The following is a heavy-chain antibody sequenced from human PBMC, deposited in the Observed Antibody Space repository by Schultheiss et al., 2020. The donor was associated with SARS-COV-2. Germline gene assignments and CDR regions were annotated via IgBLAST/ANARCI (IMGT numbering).Heavy chain of an antibody. J-gene: IGHJ4*02. CDR2: IYYSGST. CDR3: ARGDSSGTPST. D-gene: IGHD3-22*01. Sequence: ESLEISCAASGFTFSSYAMSWIRQPPGKGLEWIGYIYYSGSTNYNPSLKSRVTISVHTSKKQFSLKLISVTAADTAVYYCARGDSSGTPSTWGQGTLVTVSS. CDR1: GFTFSSYA. V-gene: IGHV4-59*01.